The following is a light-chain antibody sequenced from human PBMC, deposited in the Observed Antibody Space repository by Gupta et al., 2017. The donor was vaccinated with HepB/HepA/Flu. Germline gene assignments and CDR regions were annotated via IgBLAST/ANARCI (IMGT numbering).Light chain of an antibody. CDR2: AAS. Sequence: DIQLTPSPYFLSASVGDRVTITCRASQGISNDVAWYQQKSGKTPKLLIYAASTLQSGVPSRFSGSGSGTEFTLTISSLQPEDFATYYCQQLNSYPRTFGEGTTVDIK. CDR3: QQLNSYPRT. V-gene: IGKV1-9*01. CDR1: QGISND. J-gene: IGKJ2*01.